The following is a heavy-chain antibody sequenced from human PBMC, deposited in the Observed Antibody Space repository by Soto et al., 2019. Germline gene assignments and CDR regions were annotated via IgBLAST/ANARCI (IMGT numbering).Heavy chain of an antibody. Sequence: GASVEVSCKASGYTSNSDVIHCVLQAPGQRLEWMGWINAGNGNTKYSQKFQGRVTITWDTSASTAYMELSSLRSEDTAVYYCAAGYSYGSFDYWGQGTLVTVSS. CDR1: GYTSNSDV. D-gene: IGHD5-18*01. CDR3: AAGYSYGSFDY. CDR2: INAGNGNT. V-gene: IGHV1-3*01. J-gene: IGHJ4*02.